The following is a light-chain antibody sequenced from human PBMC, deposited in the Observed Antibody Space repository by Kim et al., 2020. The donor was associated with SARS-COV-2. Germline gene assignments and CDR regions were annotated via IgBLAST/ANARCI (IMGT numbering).Light chain of an antibody. CDR3: QQYNSYPWT. CDR1: QSISSW. Sequence: SVGDRVTITCRASQSISSWLDWYQQKPGKAPKLLIYKASSLESGVPSRFSGSGSGTEFTLTISSLQPDDFATYYCQQYNSYPWTFGQGTKVDIK. J-gene: IGKJ1*01. CDR2: KAS. V-gene: IGKV1-5*03.